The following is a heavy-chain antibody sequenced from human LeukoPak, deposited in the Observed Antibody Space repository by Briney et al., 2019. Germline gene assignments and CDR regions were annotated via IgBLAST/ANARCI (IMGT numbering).Heavy chain of an antibody. J-gene: IGHJ5*02. CDR2: NYYSGST. D-gene: IGHD3-22*01. Sequence: SQTLSLTCTVSGGSISSGDYYWSWTRQPPGKGLEWIGYNYYSGSTYYNPSLKSRVTISVDTSKNQFSLKLSSVTAADTAVYYCARFYYYDSSGYYRKYNWFDPWGQGTLVTVSS. CDR3: ARFYYYDSSGYYRKYNWFDP. CDR1: GGSISSGDYY. V-gene: IGHV4-30-4*08.